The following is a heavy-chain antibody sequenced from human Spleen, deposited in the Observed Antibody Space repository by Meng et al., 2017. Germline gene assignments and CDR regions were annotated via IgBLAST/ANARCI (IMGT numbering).Heavy chain of an antibody. CDR1: GYTFTSYY. CDR3: ARDQSSGPEYFQH. CDR2: IKPSGGWT. Sequence: ASVKVSCKASGYTFTSYYMHWVRQAPGQGLEWMGIIKPSGGWTFYAQKFQGRVTMTTDTSTSTAYMELRSLRSDDTAVYYCARDQSSGPEYFQHWGQGSLVTVSS. J-gene: IGHJ1*01. V-gene: IGHV1-46*01. D-gene: IGHD3-22*01.